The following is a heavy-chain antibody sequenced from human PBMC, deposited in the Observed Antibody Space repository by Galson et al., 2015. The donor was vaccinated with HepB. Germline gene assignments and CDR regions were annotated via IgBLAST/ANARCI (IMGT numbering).Heavy chain of an antibody. D-gene: IGHD3-3*01. J-gene: IGHJ6*03. CDR3: TRDNYDFWSGYYPAYYYYYYMDV. CDR2: IRSKAYGGTT. CDR1: GFTFGDYA. V-gene: IGHV3-49*03. Sequence: SLRLSCAASGFTFGDYAMSWFRQAPGKGLEWVGFIRSKAYGGTTEYAASVKGRFTISRDDSKSIAYLQMNSLKTEDTAVYYCTRDNYDFWSGYYPAYYYYYYMDVWGKGTTVTVSS.